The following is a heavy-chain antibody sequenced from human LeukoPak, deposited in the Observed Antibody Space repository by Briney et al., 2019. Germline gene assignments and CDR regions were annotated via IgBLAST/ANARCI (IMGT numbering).Heavy chain of an antibody. CDR3: ARSHPQYGSAQDNWFDP. D-gene: IGHD3-10*01. CDR1: GFTFSVYA. Sequence: GGSLRLSCAASGFTFSVYAMSWVRQAPGKGLEWVSGVSGSGANTYYADSVKGRFTISRDNFKNTLFLQMNSLRAEDTAVYYCARSHPQYGSAQDNWFDPWGQGTLVTVSS. J-gene: IGHJ5*02. V-gene: IGHV3-23*01. CDR2: VSGSGANT.